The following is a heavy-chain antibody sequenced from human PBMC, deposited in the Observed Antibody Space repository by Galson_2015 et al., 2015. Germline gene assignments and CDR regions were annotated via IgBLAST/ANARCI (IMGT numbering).Heavy chain of an antibody. CDR3: AKELFGGDFYFDY. D-gene: IGHD4-17*01. J-gene: IGHJ4*02. CDR1: GISFSSYA. V-gene: IGHV3-23*01. CDR2: ISGSSGST. Sequence: SLRLSCAASGISFSSYAMSWVRQAPGKGLEWVSAISGSSGSTYFADSVKGRFTISRDNSRNTLYLQMNSLRAEDTAVYYCAKELFGGDFYFDYWGQGTLVTVSS.